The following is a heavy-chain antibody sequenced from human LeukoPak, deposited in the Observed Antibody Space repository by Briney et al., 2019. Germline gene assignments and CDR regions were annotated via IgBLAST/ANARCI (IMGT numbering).Heavy chain of an antibody. D-gene: IGHD3-9*01. CDR1: GFTFGSYA. V-gene: IGHV3-23*01. J-gene: IGHJ4*02. CDR3: AREGSDNPGYDLDF. Sequence: GGSLRLSCAASGFTFGSYAMNWVRQAPGKGLEWVSAITGSTGTTYYADSVKGRFTVSRDNSKNTLYLQVNSLRAEDTAVYYCAREGSDNPGYDLDFWGQGTLVTVSS. CDR2: ITGSTGTT.